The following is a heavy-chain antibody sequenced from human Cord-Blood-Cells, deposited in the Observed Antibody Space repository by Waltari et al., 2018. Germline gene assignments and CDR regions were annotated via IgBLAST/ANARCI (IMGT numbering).Heavy chain of an antibody. D-gene: IGHD3-10*01. Sequence: QVQLQQWGAGLLKPSETLSLTCAVYGGSFSGYYWSWIRQPPGKGLEWIGEINHSGSTNYHPALKRRVTISVDTSKNQFSLKLSSVTAADTAVYYCASGEGSGSYFDPWGQGTLVTVSS. CDR2: INHSGST. CDR3: ASGEGSGSYFDP. CDR1: GGSFSGYY. J-gene: IGHJ5*02. V-gene: IGHV4-34*01.